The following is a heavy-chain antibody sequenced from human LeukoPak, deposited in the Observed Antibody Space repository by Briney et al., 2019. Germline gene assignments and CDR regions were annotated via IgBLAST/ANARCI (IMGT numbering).Heavy chain of an antibody. CDR3: AKATVATLRGGYYFDY. Sequence: GGSLRLSCVSSGFTFSSYAMSWVRQAPGKGLEWVSAIGGSGGSTYYADSVKGRFTISRDNSKNTLYLQMNSLRAEDTAVYYCAKATVATLRGGYYFDYWGQGNLVTVSS. V-gene: IGHV3-23*01. J-gene: IGHJ4*02. D-gene: IGHD5-12*01. CDR1: GFTFSSYA. CDR2: IGGSGGST.